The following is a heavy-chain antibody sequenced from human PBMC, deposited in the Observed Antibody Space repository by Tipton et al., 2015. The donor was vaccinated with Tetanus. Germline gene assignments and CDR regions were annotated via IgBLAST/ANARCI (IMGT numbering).Heavy chain of an antibody. CDR3: AKAKPIITLAFFDS. J-gene: IGHJ4*02. V-gene: IGHV3-11*01. CDR2: IRSRGDTI. CDR1: GFIFSDYY. Sequence: QLVQSGGGSVKPGGSLRLSCAASGFIFSDYYMSWIRQAPGKGLEWVSYIRSRGDTIYYADSVKGRFTISRDNAKNLVFLQMNSLRAEDTAVYYCAKAKPIITLAFFDSWGQGTLVIVSS. D-gene: IGHD3-22*01.